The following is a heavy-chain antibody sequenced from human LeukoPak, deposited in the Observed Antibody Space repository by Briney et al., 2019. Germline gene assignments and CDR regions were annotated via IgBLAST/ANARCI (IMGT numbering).Heavy chain of an antibody. V-gene: IGHV4-59*08. CDR3: ARLPGTVSYYYMDV. Sequence: SETLSLTCTVSGGSISSYYWSWIRQPPGKGLEWIGYIYYSGSTNYNPSLKSRVTISVDTSKNQFSLKLSSVTAAGTAVYYCARLPGTVSYYYMDVWGKGTTVTVSS. J-gene: IGHJ6*03. CDR1: GGSISSYY. D-gene: IGHD1-1*01. CDR2: IYYSGST.